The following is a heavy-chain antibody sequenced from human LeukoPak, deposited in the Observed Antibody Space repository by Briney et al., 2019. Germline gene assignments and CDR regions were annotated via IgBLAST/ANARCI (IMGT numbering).Heavy chain of an antibody. D-gene: IGHD5-24*01. Sequence: ASVKVSCKASGYTFTSYDINWVRQATGQELEWMGWMNPNSGNTGYAQKFQGRVTMTRNTSISTAYMELGSLRSEDTAVYYCARGKRWLQFDYYYYYMDVWGKGTTVTVSS. CDR3: ARGKRWLQFDYYYYYMDV. CDR1: GYTFTSYD. J-gene: IGHJ6*03. CDR2: MNPNSGNT. V-gene: IGHV1-8*01.